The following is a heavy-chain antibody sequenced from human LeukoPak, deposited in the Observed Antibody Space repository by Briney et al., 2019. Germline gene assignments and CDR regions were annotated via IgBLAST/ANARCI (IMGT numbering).Heavy chain of an antibody. CDR1: GYTFTGYY. J-gene: IGHJ6*02. CDR2: INPNSGGT. CDR3: ARNGIAAAGRGYYYYGMDV. V-gene: IGHV1-2*02. Sequence: ASVKVSCKASGYTFTGYYMHWVRQAPGQGLEWIGWINPNSGGTNYAQKFQGRVTMTRDTSISTAYMELSRLRSDDTAVYYCARNGIAAAGRGYYYYGMDVWGQGTTVTVSS. D-gene: IGHD6-13*01.